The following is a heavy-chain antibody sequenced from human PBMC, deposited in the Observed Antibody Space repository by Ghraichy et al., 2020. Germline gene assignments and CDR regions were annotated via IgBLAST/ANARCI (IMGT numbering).Heavy chain of an antibody. CDR2: IYTSGST. CDR3: ARDLGDPIAAAGTLNWFDP. CDR1: GGSISSYY. J-gene: IGHJ5*02. V-gene: IGHV4-4*07. Sequence: SETLSLTCTVSGGSISSYYWSWIRQPAGKGLEWIGRIYTSGSTNYNPSLKSRVTMSVDTSKNQFSLKLSSVTAADTAVYYCARDLGDPIAAAGTLNWFDPWGQGTLVTVSS. D-gene: IGHD6-13*01.